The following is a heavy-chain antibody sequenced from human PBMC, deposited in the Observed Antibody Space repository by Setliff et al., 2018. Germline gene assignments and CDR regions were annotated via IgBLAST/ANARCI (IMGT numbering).Heavy chain of an antibody. CDR1: GYNFAESI. Sequence: ASVKVSCKASGYNFAESIVSGVRQAPGQGLEWMGWISAYNGHTYSAQKFQARVTLTTDTSTSTAYMELWSLRSDDTAVYYCAKGGNMTRETYYYYGMDVWGQGTTVTVSS. J-gene: IGHJ6*02. V-gene: IGHV1-18*01. CDR3: AKGGNMTRETYYYYGMDV. CDR2: ISAYNGHT. D-gene: IGHD3-16*01.